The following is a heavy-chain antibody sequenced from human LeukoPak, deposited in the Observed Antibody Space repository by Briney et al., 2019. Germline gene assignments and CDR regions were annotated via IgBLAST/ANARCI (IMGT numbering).Heavy chain of an antibody. CDR1: GFTFSHYW. J-gene: IGHJ4*02. CDR2: ITMSSTYI. V-gene: IGHV3-21*01. D-gene: IGHD3-9*01. Sequence: GGSLRLSCEASGFTFSHYWMHWVRQAPGKGLEWVSSITMSSTYIYHADSVKGRFTISRDNAKNSLFLQMNSLRAEDTAVYYCARVLRDYYFDYWGQGTLVTVSS. CDR3: ARVLRDYYFDY.